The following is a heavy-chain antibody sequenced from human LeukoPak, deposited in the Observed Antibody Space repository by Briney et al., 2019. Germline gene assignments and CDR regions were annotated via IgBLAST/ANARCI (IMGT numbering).Heavy chain of an antibody. CDR3: ARGYCSSTSCYNDDAFDI. D-gene: IGHD2-2*02. V-gene: IGHV4-4*07. J-gene: IGHJ3*02. CDR1: GGSISSYY. Sequence: PSETLSLTCTVSGGSISSYYWSWIRQPAGKGLEWIGRIYTSGSSNYNPSLKSRVTMSLDTSKNQFSLKLSSVTAADTAVYYCARGYCSSTSCYNDDAFDIWGQGTKVTVSS. CDR2: IYTSGSS.